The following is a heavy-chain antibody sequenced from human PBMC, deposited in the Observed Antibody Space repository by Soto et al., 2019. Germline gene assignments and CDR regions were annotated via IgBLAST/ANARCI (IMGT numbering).Heavy chain of an antibody. V-gene: IGHV4-31*03. CDR3: ARELRGGSDYGLHFDN. CDR2: MFYTGST. CDR1: GGSISRAGFY. J-gene: IGHJ4*02. Sequence: TLALTCTVSGGSISRAGFYWTWVRQHPDKGLEWLGYMFYTGSTYYNPSLKSRISMSADTSNNQFSLRLTSVTAADTAMYYCARELRGGSDYGLHFDNWGQGIPVTVSS. D-gene: IGHD3-10*01.